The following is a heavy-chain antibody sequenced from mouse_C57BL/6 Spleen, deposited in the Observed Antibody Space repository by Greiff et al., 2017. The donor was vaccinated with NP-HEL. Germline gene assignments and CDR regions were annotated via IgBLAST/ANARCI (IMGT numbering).Heavy chain of an antibody. J-gene: IGHJ2*01. CDR3: TTSLLLRSDY. D-gene: IGHD1-1*01. V-gene: IGHV14-4*01. CDR1: GFNIKDDY. Sequence: EVQLQQSGAELVRPGASVKLSCTASGFNIKDDYMHWVKQRPEQGLEWIGWIDPENGDTEYASKFQGKATITADTSSNTAYLQLSSLTSEDTAVYYCTTSLLLRSDYWGQGTTLTVSS. CDR2: IDPENGDT.